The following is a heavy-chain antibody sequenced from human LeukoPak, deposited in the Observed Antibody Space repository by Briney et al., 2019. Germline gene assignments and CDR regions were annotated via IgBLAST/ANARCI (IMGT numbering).Heavy chain of an antibody. V-gene: IGHV3-73*01. CDR3: TRHDDRHSGSDV. CDR1: GFIFSDSA. J-gene: IGHJ6*04. D-gene: IGHD3-10*01. CDR2: IRSKTNGYAT. Sequence: PGGSLRLSCAASGFIFSDSAIHWVRQASGKGLEWVGRIRSKTNGYATAYAASVKGRFTISRDDSKNTAYLQMNTLKTEDTALYYCTRHDDRHSGSDVWGKGTTVTVPS.